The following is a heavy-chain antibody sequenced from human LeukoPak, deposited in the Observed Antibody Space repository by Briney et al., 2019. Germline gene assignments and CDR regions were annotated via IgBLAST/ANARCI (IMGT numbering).Heavy chain of an antibody. D-gene: IGHD2-15*01. CDR2: IIPIFGTA. V-gene: IGHV1-69*13. CDR3: ASPCSGGSCYEGYFDY. J-gene: IGHJ4*02. Sequence: GASVKVSCKASGGTFSSYAISWVRQAPGQGLEWMGGIIPIFGTANYAQKFQGRVTITADESTSTAYMELSSLRSEDTAVYYCASPCSGGSCYEGYFDYWGQGTLVIVSS. CDR1: GGTFSSYA.